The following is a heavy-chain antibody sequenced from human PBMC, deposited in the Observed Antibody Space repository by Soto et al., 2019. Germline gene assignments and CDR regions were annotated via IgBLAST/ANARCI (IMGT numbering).Heavy chain of an antibody. CDR2: INTVNGNT. CDR3: AGGRASMFDP. V-gene: IGHV1-3*04. J-gene: IGHJ5*02. Sequence: ASVKGSCKASRYSFPTYAIHWVRQAPGQRLQWMGWINTVNGNTHYSQKFQGRVTITRDSSASTVYMELSSLKSEDTAFYYCAGGRASMFDPWGQRTVVPVS. CDR1: RYSFPTYA. D-gene: IGHD2-21*01.